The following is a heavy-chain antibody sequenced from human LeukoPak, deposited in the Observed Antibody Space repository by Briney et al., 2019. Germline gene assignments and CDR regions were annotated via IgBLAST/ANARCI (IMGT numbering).Heavy chain of an antibody. CDR3: ARATPDYSSGSSGYDY. D-gene: IGHD5-18*01. J-gene: IGHJ4*02. CDR2: ISRTSTYI. Sequence: GGSLRLSCAASGFTFNSYSMAWVRQAPGKGLEWVSSISRTSTYIYYADSMKGRFTVSRDNAHNSLFLQMNSLRAEDTAVYYCARATPDYSSGSSGYDYWGQGTLVTVSS. CDR1: GFTFNSYS. V-gene: IGHV3-21*01.